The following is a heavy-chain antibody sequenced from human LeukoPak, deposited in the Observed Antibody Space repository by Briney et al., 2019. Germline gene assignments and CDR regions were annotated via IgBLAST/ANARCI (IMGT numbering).Heavy chain of an antibody. D-gene: IGHD2-2*01. V-gene: IGHV3-30*02. CDR2: IRYDGSNK. Sequence: GGSLRLSCAASGFTFSSYGMHWVRQAPGKGLEWVAFIRYDGSNKYYADSVKGRFTISRDNSKNTLYLQMNSLRAEDKAVYYCAKDGSTIVVVPAAPDYWGQGTLVTVSS. J-gene: IGHJ4*02. CDR1: GFTFSSYG. CDR3: AKDGSTIVVVPAAPDY.